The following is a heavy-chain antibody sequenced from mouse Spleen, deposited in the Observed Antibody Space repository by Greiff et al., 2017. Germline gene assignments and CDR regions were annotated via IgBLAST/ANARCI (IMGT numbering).Heavy chain of an antibody. D-gene: IGHD4-1*01. CDR1: GYAFSSYW. J-gene: IGHJ1*01. CDR2: IYPGDGDT. V-gene: IGHV1-80*01. Sequence: VQLQQSGAELVKPGASVKISCKASGYAFSSYWMNWVKQRPGKGLEWIGQIYPGDGDTNYNGKFKGKATLTADKSSSTAYMQLSSLTSEDSAVYFCARTNWAGYFDVWGAGTTVTVSS. CDR3: ARTNWAGYFDV.